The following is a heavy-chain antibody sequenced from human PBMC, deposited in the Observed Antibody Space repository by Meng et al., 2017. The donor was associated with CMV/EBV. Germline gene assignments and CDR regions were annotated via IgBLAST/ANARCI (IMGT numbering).Heavy chain of an antibody. J-gene: IGHJ6*02. D-gene: IGHD1-20*01. CDR1: GFTFDDYA. CDR3: AKDLSPSITGTPGYYYYGMDV. V-gene: IGHV3-9*01. CDR2: ISWNSGSI. Sequence: SCAASGFTFDDYAMHWVRQAPGKGLEWVSGISWNSGSIGYADSVKGRFTISRDNAKNSLYLQMNSLRAEDTALYYCAKDLSPSITGTPGYYYYGMDVWGQGTTVTVSS.